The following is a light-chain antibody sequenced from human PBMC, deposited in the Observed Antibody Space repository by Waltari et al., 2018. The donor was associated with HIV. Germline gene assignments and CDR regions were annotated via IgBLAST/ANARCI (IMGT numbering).Light chain of an antibody. CDR2: ANI. V-gene: IGLV1-40*01. CDR3: QSFDSSLTTSGVI. J-gene: IGLJ2*01. Sequence: QSVLTQPPSVSGAPGQRVTISCTGSSSNIGAGYDVHWYQQHPGTAPKLLIYANINRPSGVPDRFSGSKSGSSASLAITGLQAEDEAHYYCQSFDSSLTTSGVIFGGGTKLTVL. CDR1: SSNIGAGYD.